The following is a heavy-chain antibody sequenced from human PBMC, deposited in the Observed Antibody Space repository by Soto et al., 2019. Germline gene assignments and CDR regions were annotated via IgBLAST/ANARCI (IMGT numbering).Heavy chain of an antibody. D-gene: IGHD1-26*01. CDR1: GLTFTDYW. CDR3: ASDRFRGTYYLRGVTYFFEE. V-gene: IGHV3-7*03. J-gene: IGHJ4*02. CDR2: IKQDESEK. Sequence: QPGVSLRLSCVTYGLTFTDYWMSWVRQAPGKGLEWVANIKQDESEKNYLDSVKGRFTISRDNAKNSLYLQMNSLRAEDTAVYYCASDRFRGTYYLRGVTYFFEEWGQGAPVTVSS.